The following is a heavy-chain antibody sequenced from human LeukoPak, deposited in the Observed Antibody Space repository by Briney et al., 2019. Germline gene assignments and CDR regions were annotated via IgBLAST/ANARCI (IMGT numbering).Heavy chain of an antibody. CDR1: GFTVSSTY. J-gene: IGHJ4*02. CDR2: IYSGGGT. D-gene: IGHD2-21*02. Sequence: PGGSLRLSCAASGFTVSSTYMNWVRQAPGKGLEWISVIYSGGGTYYADSVKGRFTISRDNSKNTVYLQMNSLRAEDTAVYYCATETDDYWGQGTLVTVSS. CDR3: ATETDDY. V-gene: IGHV3-66*01.